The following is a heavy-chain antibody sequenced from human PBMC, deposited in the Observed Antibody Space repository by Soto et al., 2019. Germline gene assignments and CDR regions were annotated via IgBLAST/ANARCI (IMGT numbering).Heavy chain of an antibody. CDR3: ARDSPYGGFEDYFDY. D-gene: IGHD5-12*01. Sequence: PGGSLRLSRAASGFTFSTYEMNCVRQAPWKGLEWVSYISSSGSTIYYADSVKGRFTVSRDDAKNSLYLNMNSLRAEDTAVYYCARDSPYGGFEDYFDYWGQGTLVTVSS. J-gene: IGHJ4*02. CDR1: GFTFSTYE. V-gene: IGHV3-48*03. CDR2: ISSSGSTI.